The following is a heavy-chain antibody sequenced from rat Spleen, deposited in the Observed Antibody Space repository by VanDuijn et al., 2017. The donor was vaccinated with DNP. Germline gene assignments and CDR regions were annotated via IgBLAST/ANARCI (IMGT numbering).Heavy chain of an antibody. J-gene: IGHJ2*01. D-gene: IGHD1-5*01. Sequence: QVQLKESGPGLVQPSETLSLTCTVSGFSLITYSVNWVRQPSGKGPEWMGKMWYDGDTVYNSGFKSRLSFTRDTSKNQVVLEMNSLQIDDTGIYYCARGTSTDYFDYWGQGVMVTVSS. CDR1: GFSLITYS. V-gene: IGHV2S18*01. CDR3: ARGTSTDYFDY. CDR2: MWYDGDT.